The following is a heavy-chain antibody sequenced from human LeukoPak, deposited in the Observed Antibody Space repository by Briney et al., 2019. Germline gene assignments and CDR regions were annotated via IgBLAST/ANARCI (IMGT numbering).Heavy chain of an antibody. CDR2: IYHSGST. J-gene: IGHJ4*02. Sequence: SETLSLTCTVSGGSISSGGYYWSWIRQPPGKGLEWIGYIYHSGSTYYNPSLKSRVTISVDRSKNQFSLKLSSVTAADTAVYYCARGGSYGPFDYWGQGTLVTVSS. V-gene: IGHV4-30-2*01. CDR3: ARGGSYGPFDY. CDR1: GGSISSGGYY. D-gene: IGHD5-18*01.